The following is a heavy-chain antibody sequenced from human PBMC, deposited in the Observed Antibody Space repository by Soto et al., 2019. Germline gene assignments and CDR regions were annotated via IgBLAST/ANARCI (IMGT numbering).Heavy chain of an antibody. CDR3: AWYSSSWCENYYYYGMDV. CDR2: MNPNSGNT. Sequence: ASVKVSCKASGYTFTSYDINWVRQATGQGLEWMGWMNPNSGNTGYAQKFQGRVTMTRNTSISTAYMELSSLRSEDTAVYYCAWYSSSWCENYYYYGMDVWGQGTTVTVSS. J-gene: IGHJ6*02. CDR1: GYTFTSYD. D-gene: IGHD6-13*01. V-gene: IGHV1-8*01.